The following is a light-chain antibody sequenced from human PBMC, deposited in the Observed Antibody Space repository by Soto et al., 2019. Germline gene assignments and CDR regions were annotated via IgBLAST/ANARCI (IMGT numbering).Light chain of an antibody. CDR1: QTISSW. V-gene: IGKV1-5*03. CDR2: KAS. J-gene: IGKJ1*01. Sequence: DIQMTQSPSTLSGSVGDRVTITCRASQTISSWLAWYQQKPGKAPKLLIYKASTLKSGVPSRFSGSGSGTEFTLTISSLQPADFATYYFQHYNSYSEAFGQGTKLDI. CDR3: QHYNSYSEA.